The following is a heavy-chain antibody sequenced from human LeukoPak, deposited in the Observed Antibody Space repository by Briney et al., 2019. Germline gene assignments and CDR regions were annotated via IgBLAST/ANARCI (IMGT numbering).Heavy chain of an antibody. Sequence: PSETLSLTCNVSGDSITSDYWSWIRQSPGKGQEWIGYINYGGNSDYNPSLTSRVTISVNRSKKQVSLKMRSMTAADTAVYYCARLDCISNTCYNYWAPGALVTVSS. V-gene: IGHV4-59*08. CDR3: ARLDCISNTCYNY. D-gene: IGHD3-10*01. CDR1: GDSITSDY. CDR2: INYGGNS. J-gene: IGHJ4*02.